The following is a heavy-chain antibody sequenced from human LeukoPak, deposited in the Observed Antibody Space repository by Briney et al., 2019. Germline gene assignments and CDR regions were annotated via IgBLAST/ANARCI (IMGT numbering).Heavy chain of an antibody. CDR3: VRHLSAGRPAFDI. CDR2: IYYSGST. V-gene: IGHV4-59*08. CDR1: GGSINSYY. Sequence: SETLSLTCTVSGGSINSYYWSWIRQPPGKGLEWIGYIYYSGSTNYNPSLKSRVTISVDTSNNKFSLKLTSLTAAHTAVYYCVRHLSAGRPAFDIWGQGTMVTVSS. J-gene: IGHJ3*02. D-gene: IGHD2-15*01.